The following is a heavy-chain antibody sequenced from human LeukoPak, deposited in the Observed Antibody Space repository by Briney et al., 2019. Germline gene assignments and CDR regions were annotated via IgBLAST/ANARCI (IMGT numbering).Heavy chain of an antibody. Sequence: SETLSLTCTVSGYSISSGYYWGWIRQPPGKGLEWIGSIYHSGSTYYNPSLKSRVTISVDTSKNQFSLKLSSVTAADTAVYYCARVGYSGYDYFDYWGQGTLVTVSS. V-gene: IGHV4-38-2*02. CDR3: ARVGYSGYDYFDY. D-gene: IGHD5-12*01. CDR2: IYHSGST. CDR1: GYSISSGYY. J-gene: IGHJ4*02.